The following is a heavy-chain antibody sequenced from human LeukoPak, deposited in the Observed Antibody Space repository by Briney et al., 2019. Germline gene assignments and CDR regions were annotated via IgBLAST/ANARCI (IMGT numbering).Heavy chain of an antibody. CDR2: IWYDGSNK. CDR3: ARDAPFTPGGDC. Sequence: PGRSLRLSCAASGFTFSRHGMHWVRQAPGKGLEWVAVIWYDGSNKYYADSVKGRFTISRDSSKNTLYLQMNSLRAEDTAVYYCARDAPFTPGGDCWGQGSLVTVSS. V-gene: IGHV3-33*01. CDR1: GFTFSRHG. D-gene: IGHD2-2*01. J-gene: IGHJ4*02.